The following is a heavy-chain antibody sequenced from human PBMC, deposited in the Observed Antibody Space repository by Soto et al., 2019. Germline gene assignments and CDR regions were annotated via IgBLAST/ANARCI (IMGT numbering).Heavy chain of an antibody. D-gene: IGHD3-16*01. J-gene: IGHJ4*02. V-gene: IGHV4-59*01. CDR3: GGGGGGGVDY. CDR1: GGSISSYY. Sequence: QVQLQESGPGLVKPSETLSLTCTVSGGSISSYYWSWIRQPPGKGLEWIGYIYYSGSTNYNPSLKSRVTISVDTSKNQFSLKLSSGGGGGGGGGGGGGGGGGGVDYWGQGTLVTVSS. CDR2: IYYSGST.